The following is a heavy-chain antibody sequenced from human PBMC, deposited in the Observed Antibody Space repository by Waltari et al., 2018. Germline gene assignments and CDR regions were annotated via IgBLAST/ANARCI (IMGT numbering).Heavy chain of an antibody. D-gene: IGHD6-13*01. Sequence: QVQLVQSGAEVKKPGASVKVSCKASGYTFTSYAMHWVRQAPGQRLEWRGWINAGNGNTKYSQKFQGRVTITRDTSASTAYMELSSLRSEDTAVYYCARREISSWYDYWGQGTLVTVSS. V-gene: IGHV1-3*01. J-gene: IGHJ4*02. CDR2: INAGNGNT. CDR1: GYTFTSYA. CDR3: ARREISSWYDY.